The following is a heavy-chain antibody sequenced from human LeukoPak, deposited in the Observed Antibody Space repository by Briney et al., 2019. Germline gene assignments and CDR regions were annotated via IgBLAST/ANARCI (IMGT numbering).Heavy chain of an antibody. CDR1: GSTFSSYG. J-gene: IGHJ4*02. CDR2: IRYDGSTK. D-gene: IGHD5-12*01. Sequence: GGSLRLSCAASGSTFSSYGMHWVRQAPGKGLEWVAFIRYDGSTKYYEDSVKGRFTISRDNSKDTVYLQMNSLRDEDTALYYCAKDIDIVATTPYYFDYWGQGTLVTVSS. CDR3: AKDIDIVATTPYYFDY. V-gene: IGHV3-30*02.